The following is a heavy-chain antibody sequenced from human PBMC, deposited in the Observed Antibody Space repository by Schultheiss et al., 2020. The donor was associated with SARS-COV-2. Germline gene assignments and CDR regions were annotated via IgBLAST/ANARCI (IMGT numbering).Heavy chain of an antibody. Sequence: GSLRLSCTVSGGSISSYYWSWIRQPPGKGLEWIGYIYYSGSTNYNPSLKSRVTISVDTSKNQFSLKLSSVTAADTAVYYCAREGFDYWGQGTLVTVSS. CDR1: GGSISSYY. V-gene: IGHV4-59*01. CDR2: IYYSGST. J-gene: IGHJ4*02. CDR3: AREGFDY.